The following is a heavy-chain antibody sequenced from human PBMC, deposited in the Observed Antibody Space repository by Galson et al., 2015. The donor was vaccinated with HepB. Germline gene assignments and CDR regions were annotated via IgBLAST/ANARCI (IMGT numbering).Heavy chain of an antibody. CDR3: AREGGSIAARPGWFDP. D-gene: IGHD6-6*01. CDR2: ISYDGSNK. Sequence: SLRLSCAASGFTFSSYAMHWVRQAPGKGLEWVAVISYDGSNKYYADSVKGRFTISRDNSKNTLYLQMNSLRAEDTAVYYCAREGGSIAARPGWFDPWGQGTLVTVSS. V-gene: IGHV3-30-3*01. CDR1: GFTFSSYA. J-gene: IGHJ5*02.